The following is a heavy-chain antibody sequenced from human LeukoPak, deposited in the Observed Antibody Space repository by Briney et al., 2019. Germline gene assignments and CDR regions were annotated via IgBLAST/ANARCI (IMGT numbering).Heavy chain of an antibody. CDR1: GFTFSNYG. Sequence: PGGSLRLSCAASGFTFSNYGMHWARRGPGKGLEWVSFIRYDGANKYYADSVKGRFTISRDNSKNMLYLQMNSLRAEDTAVYYCARVVPAATDAFDIWGQGTMVTVSS. D-gene: IGHD2-2*01. CDR3: ARVVPAATDAFDI. CDR2: IRYDGANK. V-gene: IGHV3-30*02. J-gene: IGHJ3*02.